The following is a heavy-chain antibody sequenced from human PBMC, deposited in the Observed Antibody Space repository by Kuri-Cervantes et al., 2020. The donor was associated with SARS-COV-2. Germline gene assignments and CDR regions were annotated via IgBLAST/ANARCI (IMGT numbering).Heavy chain of an antibody. D-gene: IGHD3-10*01. V-gene: IGHV4-59*12. CDR1: GGSISSYY. J-gene: IGHJ4*02. CDR3: ARDPYRGESTFDY. Sequence: SETLSLTCTVSGGSISSYYWSWIRQPPGKGLEWIGYIYYSGSTNYNPSLKSRVTISVDTSKNQFSPSLNSLTAADTAVYFCARDPYRGESTFDYWGQGTQVTVSS. CDR2: IYYSGST.